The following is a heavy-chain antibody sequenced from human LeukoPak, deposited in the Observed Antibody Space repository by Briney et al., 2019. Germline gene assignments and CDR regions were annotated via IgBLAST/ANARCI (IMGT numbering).Heavy chain of an antibody. J-gene: IGHJ6*03. Sequence: ASVKVSCKASGYTFTTYYVHWVRQAPGQGLEWMGIINPSGGSTTYAQKFRGRLTMTRDTSTSTVYMELSSLRSEDTAVYYCARDSPSRIAAAGTPITDYYYYYMDVWGKGTTVTISS. D-gene: IGHD6-13*01. V-gene: IGHV1-46*01. CDR2: INPSGGST. CDR1: GYTFTTYY. CDR3: ARDSPSRIAAAGTPITDYYYYYMDV.